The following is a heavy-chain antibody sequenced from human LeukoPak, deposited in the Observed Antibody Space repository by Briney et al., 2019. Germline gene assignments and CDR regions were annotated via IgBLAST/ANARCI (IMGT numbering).Heavy chain of an antibody. CDR2: ISAYNGNT. D-gene: IGHD3-10*01. V-gene: IGHV1-18*01. J-gene: IGHJ4*02. CDR1: GYTFTSYG. CDR3: ARGDYYGSGTYYKKTVDY. Sequence: ASVKVSCKASGYTFTSYGINWVRQAPGQGLEWMGWISAYNGNTNYAQKLQGRVTMTTDTSTSTAYMEPRSLRSDDTAVYYCARGDYYGSGTYYKKTVDYWGQGTLVTVSS.